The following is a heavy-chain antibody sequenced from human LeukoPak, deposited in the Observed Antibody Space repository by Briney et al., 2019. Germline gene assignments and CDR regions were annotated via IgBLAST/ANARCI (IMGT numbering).Heavy chain of an antibody. D-gene: IGHD6-13*01. V-gene: IGHV3-9*01. Sequence: TGGSLRLSCAASGFTFDDYAMHWVREAPGKGLEGVSGISWNSGSIGYADSVKGRFTISRDNPKNSLYLQMNSLRAEDTGLYYCAKDMVAAENNYYYGMDVWGQGTTVTVSS. CDR1: GFTFDDYA. CDR2: ISWNSGSI. J-gene: IGHJ6*02. CDR3: AKDMVAAENNYYYGMDV.